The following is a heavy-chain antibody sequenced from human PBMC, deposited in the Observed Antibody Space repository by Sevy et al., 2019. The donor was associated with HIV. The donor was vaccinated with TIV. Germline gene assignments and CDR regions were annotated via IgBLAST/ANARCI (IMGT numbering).Heavy chain of an antibody. CDR3: ARDSDNYDILTGYYPCDY. Sequence: ASVKVSCKASGYTFTSDYMHWVRQAPGQGLEWMGIINPSTGSTSYAQTFQGRVTMTRDTSTSTVYMELSSLRSEDTAVYYCARDSDNYDILTGYYPCDYWGQGTLVTVSS. CDR2: INPSTGST. J-gene: IGHJ4*02. D-gene: IGHD3-9*01. CDR1: GYTFTSDY. V-gene: IGHV1-46*01.